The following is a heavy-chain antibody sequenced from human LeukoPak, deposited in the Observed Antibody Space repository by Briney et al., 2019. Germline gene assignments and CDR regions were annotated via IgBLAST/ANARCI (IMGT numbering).Heavy chain of an antibody. CDR1: GFTFSSYG. V-gene: IGHV3-33*01. D-gene: IGHD4-17*01. CDR3: AREGDYGDPGYYFDY. J-gene: IGHJ4*02. Sequence: PGRSLRLSCAASGFTFSSYGMHWVRQAPGKGLEWVAVIWYDGSNKYYADSVKGRFTISRDNSKNTLYLQMNSLRAEETAVYYCAREGDYGDPGYYFDYWGQGTLVTVSS. CDR2: IWYDGSNK.